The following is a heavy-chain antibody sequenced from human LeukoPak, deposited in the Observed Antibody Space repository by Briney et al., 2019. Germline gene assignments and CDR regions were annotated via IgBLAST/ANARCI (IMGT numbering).Heavy chain of an antibody. CDR2: ISQSGGRST. CDR1: GFTFSSYA. V-gene: IGHV3-23*01. D-gene: IGHD2-2*01. CDR3: ARDLGCSTTICRYNWFDP. J-gene: IGHJ5*02. Sequence: GGSLRLSCAASGFTFSSYAMTWVRQSPGKGLEWVSFISQSGGRSTDYADSVKGRFTISRDNSKNTLYLQMNSLRAEDTALYYCARDLGCSTTICRYNWFDPWGQGTLVTVSS.